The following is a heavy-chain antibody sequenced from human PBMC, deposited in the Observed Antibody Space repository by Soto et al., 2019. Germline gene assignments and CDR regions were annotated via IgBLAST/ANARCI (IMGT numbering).Heavy chain of an antibody. J-gene: IGHJ4*02. CDR1: GYTFTGYY. CDR2: INPNSGGT. CDR3: ARGYTYGSFDN. Sequence: ASVKVSCKASGYTFTGYYMHWVRQAPGQGLEWMGWINPNSGGTNYAQKFLGRVTMTRDMSITTAYMELSSLRSDDTAMYVCARGYTYGSFDNWAQGTLVTVSS. V-gene: IGHV1-2*02. D-gene: IGHD5-18*01.